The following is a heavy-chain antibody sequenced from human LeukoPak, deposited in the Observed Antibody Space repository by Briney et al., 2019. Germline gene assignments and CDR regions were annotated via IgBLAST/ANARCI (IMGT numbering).Heavy chain of an antibody. D-gene: IGHD7-27*01. CDR3: ASDQGDLGIGR. J-gene: IGHJ4*02. CDR2: IYHSGST. CDR1: GGSISSGGYS. V-gene: IGHV4-30-2*01. Sequence: PSETLSLTCAVSGGSISSGGYSWSWIRQPPGKGLEWIGYIYHSGSTYYNPSLKSRVTISVDRSKNQFSLKLSSVTAADTAVYYCASDQGDLGIGRWGQGTLVTVSS.